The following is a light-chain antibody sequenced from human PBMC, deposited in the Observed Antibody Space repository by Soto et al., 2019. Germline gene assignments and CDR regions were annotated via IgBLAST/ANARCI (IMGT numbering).Light chain of an antibody. J-gene: IGKJ1*01. V-gene: IGKV3-15*01. Sequence: EIVLTQSPATLSVSPGERATLSCRASQSVSGDLAWYHHKPGQAPRLLIYDASTRATRIPSRFSGSGSGTDFTLTISRLEPEDFAVYYCQQYGGSPRTFGQGTKVDIK. CDR1: QSVSGD. CDR2: DAS. CDR3: QQYGGSPRT.